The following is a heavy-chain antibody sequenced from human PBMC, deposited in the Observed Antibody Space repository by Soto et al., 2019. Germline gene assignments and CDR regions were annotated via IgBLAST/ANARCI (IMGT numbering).Heavy chain of an antibody. Sequence: SCAASGFTFSSYAMSWVRQAPGKGLEWVSGISDSGVSTYYADSVKGRFTISRDNSKNTLYLQMNSLRVEDTAVYYCAKGGVSTAARGDCWGQGTQVTVSS. D-gene: IGHD6-6*01. CDR3: AKGGVSTAARGDC. CDR1: GFTFSSYA. V-gene: IGHV3-23*01. CDR2: ISDSGVST. J-gene: IGHJ4*02.